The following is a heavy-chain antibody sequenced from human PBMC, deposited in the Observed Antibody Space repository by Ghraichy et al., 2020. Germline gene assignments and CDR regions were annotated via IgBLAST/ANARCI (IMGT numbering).Heavy chain of an antibody. J-gene: IGHJ6*02. CDR2: IKQDGSEK. V-gene: IGHV3-7*03. Sequence: GGSLRLSCAASGFTFSSAWMSWVRQAPGKGLEWVANIKQDGSEKYYVDSVKGRFTISRDNAKNSLYLQMNSLRAEDTAVYYCARVKSDWYGMDVWGRRTTVTVSS. CDR3: ARVKSDWYGMDV. CDR1: GFTFSSAW. D-gene: IGHD2-21*02.